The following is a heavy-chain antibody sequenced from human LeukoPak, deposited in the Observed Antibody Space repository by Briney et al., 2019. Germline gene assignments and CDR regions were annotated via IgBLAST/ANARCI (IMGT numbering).Heavy chain of an antibody. CDR3: ARVGPQLWTYDY. Sequence: GGSLRPSCAASGFTFSSYWMHWVRQAPGKGLVWVSRINSDGSSASYADSVKGRFTISRDNAKNTLYLQMNSLRAEDTAVYYCARVGPQLWTYDYWGQGTLVTVSS. V-gene: IGHV3-74*01. D-gene: IGHD5-18*01. J-gene: IGHJ4*02. CDR1: GFTFSSYW. CDR2: INSDGSSA.